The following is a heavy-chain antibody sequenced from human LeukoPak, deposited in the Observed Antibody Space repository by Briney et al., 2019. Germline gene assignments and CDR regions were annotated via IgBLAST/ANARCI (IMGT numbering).Heavy chain of an antibody. Sequence: PGGSLRLSCAASGFTFSSYTMNWVRQAPGKGLEWVSSISTSSTYIYYADSVKGRFTISIVNARNSLYLQMNSLRAEDTPVYYCARVRAAYSSPTTQDYWGQGTRVTVSS. D-gene: IGHD6-13*01. CDR3: ARVRAAYSSPTTQDY. CDR1: GFTFSSYT. V-gene: IGHV3-21*01. CDR2: ISTSSTYI. J-gene: IGHJ4*02.